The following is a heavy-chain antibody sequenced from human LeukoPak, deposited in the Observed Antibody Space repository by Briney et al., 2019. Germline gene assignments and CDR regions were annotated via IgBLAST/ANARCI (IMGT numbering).Heavy chain of an antibody. Sequence: ASVKVSCKASGATFTGYYIHWGRQAPGQGLEWRGCFDPNTGATHYSRKFQGRVTMSRDTSVSTDYLDMIKLTSDDTAVYYCAAYIVVRGISLSAFDLWGQGTVVSVSS. CDR3: AAYIVVRGISLSAFDL. CDR1: GATFTGYY. V-gene: IGHV1-2*02. D-gene: IGHD3-10*01. CDR2: FDPNTGAT. J-gene: IGHJ3*01.